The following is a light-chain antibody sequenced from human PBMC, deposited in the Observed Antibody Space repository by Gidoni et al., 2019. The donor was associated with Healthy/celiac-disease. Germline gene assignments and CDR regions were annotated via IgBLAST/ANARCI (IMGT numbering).Light chain of an antibody. Sequence: EIVLTQSPATLSLSPGERATLSCRASPSVSSYLAWYQQKPGQAPRLLIYDASNRATGIPARFSGSGSGTDFTLTISSLEPEDFAVYYCQQRSNWGYTFGQGTKLEIK. J-gene: IGKJ2*01. V-gene: IGKV3-11*01. CDR2: DAS. CDR3: QQRSNWGYT. CDR1: PSVSSY.